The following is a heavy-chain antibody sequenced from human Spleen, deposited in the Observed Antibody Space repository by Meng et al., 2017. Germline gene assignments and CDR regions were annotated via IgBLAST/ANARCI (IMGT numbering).Heavy chain of an antibody. D-gene: IGHD4-11*01. V-gene: IGHV4-34*01. CDR2: INHRGST. CDR3: ARGPTTMAHDFDY. J-gene: IGHJ4*02. CDR1: CGSFSDYY. Sequence: VHLPQGGGGLLKPSETLLLTCRVSCGSFSDYYWSWIRQPPGKGLEWIGEINHRGSTNYNPSLESRATISVDTSQNNLSLKLSSVTAADSAVCYCARGPTTMAHDFDYWGQGTLVTVSS.